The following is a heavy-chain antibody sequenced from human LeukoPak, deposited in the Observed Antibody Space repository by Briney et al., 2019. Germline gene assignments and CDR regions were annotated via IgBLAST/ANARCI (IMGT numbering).Heavy chain of an antibody. Sequence: PSETLSLTCTVSGGSISSYYWSWIRQPAGKGLEWIGRIYTSGSTNYNPSLKSRVTMSVDTPKNQFSLKLSSVTAADTAVYYCARGIRAGYYYYYYMDAWGKGTTVTVSS. V-gene: IGHV4-4*07. CDR2: IYTSGST. J-gene: IGHJ6*03. CDR1: GGSISSYY. D-gene: IGHD5-18*01. CDR3: ARGIRAGYYYYYYMDA.